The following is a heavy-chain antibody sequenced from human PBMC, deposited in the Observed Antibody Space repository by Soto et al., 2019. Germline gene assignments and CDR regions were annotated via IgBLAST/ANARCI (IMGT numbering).Heavy chain of an antibody. D-gene: IGHD5-18*01. CDR2: MNSDGSRS. J-gene: IGHJ6*02. CDR1: GFTFSPYW. V-gene: IGHV3-74*01. Sequence: EVQLVESGGGLVQPGGSLRPSCAASGFTFSPYWMHWVRQAPGKGLVWVSRMNSDGSRSDYADSVKGRFTISRDNARNTLYLQMNSLSAEDTAVYYCVRDGYPAWVYGVDVWGQGTTVTVSS. CDR3: VRDGYPAWVYGVDV.